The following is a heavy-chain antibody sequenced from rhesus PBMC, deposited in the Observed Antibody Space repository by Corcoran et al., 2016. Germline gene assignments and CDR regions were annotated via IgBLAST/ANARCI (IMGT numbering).Heavy chain of an antibody. CDR2: ITYSGST. V-gene: IGHV4-122*02. D-gene: IGHD3-34*01. Sequence: QVQLQESGPGLVKPSETLSLTCAVSGGSISSGYYYWSWIRQPPGKGLEWIGYITYSGSTRYNPSLKSRVTISRDTSKNQFSLKLSSVTAADTAVYYCARAVLGWYYFDYWGQGVLVTVSS. J-gene: IGHJ4*01. CDR1: GGSISSGYYY. CDR3: ARAVLGWYYFDY.